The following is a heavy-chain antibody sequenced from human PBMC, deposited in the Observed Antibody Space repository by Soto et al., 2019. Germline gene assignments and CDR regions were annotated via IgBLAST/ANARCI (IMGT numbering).Heavy chain of an antibody. Sequence: QVQLVQSGAEVKKPGASVKVSCKASGYTFTGYYMHWVRQAPGQGLEWRGWINPNSGGTNYAQKFQGRVTRARDPSLSTGYMALSRRRSDDTAVYYGARDGDSGDYGRNWFDPWGQGSLVTVSS. CDR1: GYTFTGYY. D-gene: IGHD4-17*01. CDR3: ARDGDSGDYGRNWFDP. V-gene: IGHV1-2*02. CDR2: INPNSGGT. J-gene: IGHJ5*02.